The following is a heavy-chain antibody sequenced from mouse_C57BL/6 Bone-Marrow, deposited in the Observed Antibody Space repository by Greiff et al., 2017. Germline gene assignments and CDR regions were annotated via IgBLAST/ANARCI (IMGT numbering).Heavy chain of an antibody. V-gene: IGHV10-1*01. CDR3: VRRSLGAMDY. J-gene: IGHJ4*01. D-gene: IGHD1-2*01. Sequence: EVMLVESGGGLVQPKGSLKLSCAASGFSFNTYAMNWVRQAPGKGLEWVARIRSKSNNYATYYADSVKDRFTISRDDSESMLYLQMNNLKTEDTAMYYCVRRSLGAMDYWGQGTSVTVSS. CDR1: GFSFNTYA. CDR2: IRSKSNNYAT.